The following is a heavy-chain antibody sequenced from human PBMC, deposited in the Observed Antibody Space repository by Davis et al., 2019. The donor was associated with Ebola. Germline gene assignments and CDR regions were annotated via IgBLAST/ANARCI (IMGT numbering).Heavy chain of an antibody. CDR1: GGSFSGYY. CDR2: INHSGST. Sequence: SETLSFTCAVYGGSFSGYYWSWIRQPPGKGLEWIGEINHSGSTNYNPSLKSRVTISVDTSKNQFSLKLSSVTAADTAVYYCARRSSSSFDYWGQGTLVTVSS. D-gene: IGHD6-6*01. V-gene: IGHV4-34*01. CDR3: ARRSSSSFDY. J-gene: IGHJ4*02.